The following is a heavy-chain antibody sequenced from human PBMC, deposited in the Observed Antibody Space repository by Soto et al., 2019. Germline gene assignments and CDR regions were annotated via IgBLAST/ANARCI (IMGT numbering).Heavy chain of an antibody. CDR2: IIPIFDAT. J-gene: IGHJ4*02. V-gene: IGHV1-69*12. D-gene: IGHD3-10*01. CDR1: GGTFSRHS. CDR3: ARDLTAVRGS. Sequence: QVQMVQSGAEVKKPGSSARVSCKVSGGTFSRHSISWVRQAPGQGLEWMGGIIPIFDATQYAQKFQGRLTISADDSTTSFHMDLSGLRPEDTAIYYCARDLTAVRGSWGQGTLVTVSS.